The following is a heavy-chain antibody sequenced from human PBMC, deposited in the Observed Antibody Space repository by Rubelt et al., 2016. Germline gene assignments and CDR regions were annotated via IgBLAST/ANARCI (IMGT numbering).Heavy chain of an antibody. Sequence: EVQLVQSGAEVKKPGESLKISCKGSGYSFTSYWIGWVRQMPGKGLEWMGIIYPGDSDTRYSPTCQGQVTSSGAKCSSTACLQWRSLKTSATAMDSCATVTTVTNDNWFDPWGQGTLVTVSS. J-gene: IGHJ5*02. V-gene: IGHV5-51*01. CDR3: ATVTTVTNDNWFDP. D-gene: IGHD4-17*01. CDR2: IYPGDSDT. CDR1: GYSFTSYW.